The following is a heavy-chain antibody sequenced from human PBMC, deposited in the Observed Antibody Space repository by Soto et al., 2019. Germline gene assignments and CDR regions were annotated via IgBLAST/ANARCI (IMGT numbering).Heavy chain of an antibody. CDR2: IIPIFGTA. D-gene: IGHD2-2*02. Sequence: QVQLVQSGAEVKKPGSSVKVSCKASGGTFSSYAISWVRQAPGQGLEWMGGIIPIFGTANYAQKFQGRVTITADESTSTAYMELSSLRSEDTAVYYCARVRVPAAIPVAYYYYGMDVWGQGTTVTVSS. CDR3: ARVRVPAAIPVAYYYYGMDV. V-gene: IGHV1-69*01. CDR1: GGTFSSYA. J-gene: IGHJ6*02.